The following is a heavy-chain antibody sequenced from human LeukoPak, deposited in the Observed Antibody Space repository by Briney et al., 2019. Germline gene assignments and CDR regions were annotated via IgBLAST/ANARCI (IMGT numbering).Heavy chain of an antibody. CDR2: IWSDGSQK. V-gene: IGHV3-33*07. CDR1: GFSFKNHG. D-gene: IGHD3-9*01. J-gene: IGHJ4*02. CDR3: ARDLSYGSLDC. Sequence: GGSLRLSCAASGFSFKNHGFYWVRQAPGKGLEGVAIIWSDGSQKYYADSVKGRFTISRDNSKITVYLQMNSLRAEDTAMYYCARDLSYGSLDCRGQGTLVTVSS.